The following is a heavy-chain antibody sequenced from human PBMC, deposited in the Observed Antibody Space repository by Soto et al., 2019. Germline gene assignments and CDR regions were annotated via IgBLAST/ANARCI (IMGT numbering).Heavy chain of an antibody. CDR2: IYHGDSDT. CDR3: ARLGCSGGSCYIYFAFDI. V-gene: IGHV5-51*03. CDR1: GYSFTSYW. Sequence: EVQLVQSGAEVKKPGESLKISCKGSGYSFTSYWIGWVRQMPGKGLEWMGIIYHGDSDTRYSPSFQGQVTISADKSISTAYLQWSSLKASDTAMYYCARLGCSGGSCYIYFAFDIWGQGTMVTVSS. D-gene: IGHD2-15*01. J-gene: IGHJ3*02.